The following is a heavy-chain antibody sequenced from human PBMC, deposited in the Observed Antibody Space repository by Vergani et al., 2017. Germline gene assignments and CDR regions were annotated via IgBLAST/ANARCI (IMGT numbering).Heavy chain of an antibody. CDR2: ISSSSSYI. Sequence: VQLVESGGGLVKPGGSLRLSCAASGFTFSSYSMNWVRQAPGKGLEWVSSISSSSSYIYYADSVKGRFTISRDNAKNSLYLQMNSLRAEDTAVYYCAREGDSSGYYFDYWGQGTLVTVSS. J-gene: IGHJ4*02. CDR3: AREGDSSGYYFDY. CDR1: GFTFSSYS. V-gene: IGHV3-21*01. D-gene: IGHD3-22*01.